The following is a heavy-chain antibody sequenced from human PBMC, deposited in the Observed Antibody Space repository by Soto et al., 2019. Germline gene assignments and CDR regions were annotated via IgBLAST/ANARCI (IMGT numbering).Heavy chain of an antibody. J-gene: IGHJ4*02. CDR2: INAGKGNT. CDR3: ARSAPPIDY. Sequence: QVQLVQSGAEVKKPGASVKVSCKASGYIFTSYAMHWVRQAPGQRLEWMGWINAGKGNTKYSQKFQGRVTITRDTSASTAYMELSSLRSADTAVYYCARSAPPIDYWGQGSLVTVSS. CDR1: GYIFTSYA. V-gene: IGHV1-3*01.